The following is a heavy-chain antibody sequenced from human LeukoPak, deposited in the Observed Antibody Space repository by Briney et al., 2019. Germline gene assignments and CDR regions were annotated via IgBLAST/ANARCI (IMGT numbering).Heavy chain of an antibody. J-gene: IGHJ4*02. CDR2: IWFDGNNK. V-gene: IGHV3-30*02. D-gene: IGHD2-2*01. CDR3: AKDSQDTVVVPAGIDY. Sequence: GGSLRLSCAASGFSFSSYAMHCVRQAPGKGLERVSHIWFDGNNKYHADSVKGRFTISRDNSKNTLYLQMNSVGAEDTAVYYCAKDSQDTVVVPAGIDYWGQGTLVTVSS. CDR1: GFSFSSYA.